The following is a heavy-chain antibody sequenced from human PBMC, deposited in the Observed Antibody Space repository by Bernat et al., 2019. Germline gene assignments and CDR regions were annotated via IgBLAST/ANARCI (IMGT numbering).Heavy chain of an antibody. CDR1: GFSLSNARLG. J-gene: IGHJ4*01. Sequence: QVTLQESGPVLVKPTETLTLTCTVSGFSLSNARLGVSWIRQPPGKALEWLAHIFSNDEKSYSTSLKSRLTISKDTSKSQVVLTMTNMDPVDTPTYYCARYTYYDSSGYYPHYWAQVTLVTVSS. CDR3: ARYTYYDSSGYYPHY. V-gene: IGHV2-26*01. CDR2: IFSNDEK. D-gene: IGHD3-22*01.